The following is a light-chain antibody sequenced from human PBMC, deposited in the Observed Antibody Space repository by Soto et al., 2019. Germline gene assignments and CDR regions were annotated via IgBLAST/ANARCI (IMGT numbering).Light chain of an antibody. Sequence: QSVLTQPASVSLSPGQSITISCAGTSSDIGGYNYVSWYQQHPGKAPKVMIYEVSNRPSGVSNRFSGSKSGNTGSLTISGLQAEDEADYYCSSYTSSSTLYVFGSGTKVTVL. CDR3: SSYTSSSTLYV. J-gene: IGLJ1*01. CDR2: EVS. CDR1: SSDIGGYNY. V-gene: IGLV2-14*01.